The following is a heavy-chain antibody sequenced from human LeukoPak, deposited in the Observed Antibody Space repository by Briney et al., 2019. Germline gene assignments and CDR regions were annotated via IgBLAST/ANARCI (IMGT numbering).Heavy chain of an antibody. CDR1: GDSMNSYF. CDR2: ISTSENT. J-gene: IGHJ4*02. D-gene: IGHD3-22*01. CDR3: ARDASDSSGYSFDY. V-gene: IGHV4-4*07. Sequence: PSETLSLTCTVSGDSMNSYFWTWIRQPAGKGLEWIGRISTSENTNYNPSLKNRVTMSIDTSKNQFSLKLSSVTAADTAVYYCARDASDSSGYSFDYWGQGTLVTVSS.